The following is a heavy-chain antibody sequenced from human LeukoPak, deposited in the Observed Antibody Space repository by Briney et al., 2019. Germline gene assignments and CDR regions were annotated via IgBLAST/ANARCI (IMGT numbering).Heavy chain of an antibody. J-gene: IGHJ3*02. CDR2: INHSGST. CDR3: ASEVVAATNDAFDI. D-gene: IGHD2-15*01. V-gene: IGHV4-34*01. CDR1: GGSFSGYY. Sequence: SETLSLTCAVHGGSFSGYYWSWIRPPPGKGLEWIGEINHSGSTNYNPSLKSRVTISVDTSKNQFSLKLSSVTAADTAVYYCASEVVAATNDAFDIWGQGTMVTVSS.